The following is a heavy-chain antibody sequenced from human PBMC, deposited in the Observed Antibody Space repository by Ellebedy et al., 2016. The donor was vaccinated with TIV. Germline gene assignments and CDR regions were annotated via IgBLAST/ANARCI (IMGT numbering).Heavy chain of an antibody. Sequence: SETLSLTCAVYGGSFSGYYWSWIRQPPGKGLEWIGEINHSGSTNYNPSLKSRVTISVDTSKNQFSLKLSSVTAADTAVYYCARMRIWFGEYFDYWGQGTLVTVSS. CDR2: INHSGST. CDR1: GGSFSGYY. CDR3: ARMRIWFGEYFDY. V-gene: IGHV4-34*01. D-gene: IGHD3-10*01. J-gene: IGHJ4*02.